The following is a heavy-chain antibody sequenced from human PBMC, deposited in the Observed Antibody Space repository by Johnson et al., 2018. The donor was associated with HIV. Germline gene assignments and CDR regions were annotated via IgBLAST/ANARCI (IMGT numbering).Heavy chain of an antibody. D-gene: IGHD6-13*01. Sequence: VQLVESGGGLVQPGGSLRLSCAASGFTFSNYAMTWVRQAPGKGLEWVSGISGSGGSTYYADSVKGRFTISRDNSKNTLYLQMNSLRAEDTAVYYCARGLGAAAGAFDIWGQGTMVTVSS. V-gene: IGHV3-23*04. CDR1: GFTFSNYA. J-gene: IGHJ3*02. CDR3: ARGLGAAAGAFDI. CDR2: ISGSGGST.